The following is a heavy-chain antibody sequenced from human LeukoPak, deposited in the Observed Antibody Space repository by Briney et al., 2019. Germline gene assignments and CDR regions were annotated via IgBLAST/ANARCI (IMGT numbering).Heavy chain of an antibody. CDR3: VRLFGGVTTFDY. V-gene: IGHV3-7*01. CDR2: INQDGSAE. D-gene: IGHD4-17*01. J-gene: IGHJ4*02. CDR1: GFTFNTYS. Sequence: SGGSLRLSCAASGFTFNTYSMSWVRQAPGKGLDWVASINQDGSAEYYVDSVRGRFTISRDNAKNSLYLQVNSLRVDDTAVYYCVRLFGGVTTFDYWGQGTLVTVSS.